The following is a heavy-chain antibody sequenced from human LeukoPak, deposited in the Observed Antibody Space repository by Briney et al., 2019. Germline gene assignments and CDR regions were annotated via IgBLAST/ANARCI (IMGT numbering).Heavy chain of an antibody. J-gene: IGHJ4*02. CDR3: ARDWLGHLDY. V-gene: IGHV3-21*01. CDR1: GFTFSSYS. Sequence: PGGSLRLSCAASGFTFSSYSMNWVRQAPGKVLELVSSISSSSSYIYYADSVKGRFTIYRDNAKNSLYLQMNSLRAEDTAVYYCARDWLGHLDYWGQGTLVTVSS. CDR2: ISSSSSYI. D-gene: IGHD6-19*01.